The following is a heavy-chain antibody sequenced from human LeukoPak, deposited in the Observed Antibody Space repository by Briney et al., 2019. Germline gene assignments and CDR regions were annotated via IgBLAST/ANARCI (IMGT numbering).Heavy chain of an antibody. CDR2: ITVSGGDT. CDR1: GFTFSNSA. V-gene: IGHV3-23*01. CDR3: AQARGDTNWTFDY. D-gene: IGHD1-1*01. Sequence: PGGSLRLSCAASGFTFSNSAMSWVRQAPGKGLEWVSVITVSGGDTQSAESVKGRFTISRDSSRNTLYLQMNSLRADDTAIYYCAQARGDTNWTFDYWGQGALVTVSS. J-gene: IGHJ4*02.